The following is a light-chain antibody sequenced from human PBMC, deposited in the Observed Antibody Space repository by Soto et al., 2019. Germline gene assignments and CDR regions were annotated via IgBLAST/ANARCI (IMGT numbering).Light chain of an antibody. CDR1: QVVFYNSKNY. Sequence: DIVMTQSPDSLAVSLGERATINCKSSQVVFYNSKNYLGWYQQKPGQPPKLLIYWASTRESGVPDRFSGSGSGTDFTLTISSLQAEDFATYYCQQLASYVPLTFGGGTKVQIK. CDR3: QQLASYVPLT. J-gene: IGKJ4*01. CDR2: WAS. V-gene: IGKV4-1*01.